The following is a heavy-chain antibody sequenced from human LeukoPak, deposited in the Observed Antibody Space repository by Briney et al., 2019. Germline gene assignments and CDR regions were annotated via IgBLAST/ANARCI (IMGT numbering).Heavy chain of an antibody. Sequence: GGSLRLSCAASGFTFSSYGMHWVRQAPGKGLEWVAVIWYDGSNKYYADSVKGRFTISRDNSKNTLYLQMNSLRAEDTAVYYCARARITGTTSTDYWGQGTLVTVSS. CDR2: IWYDGSNK. CDR1: GFTFSSYG. CDR3: ARARITGTTSTDY. D-gene: IGHD1-7*01. V-gene: IGHV3-33*01. J-gene: IGHJ4*02.